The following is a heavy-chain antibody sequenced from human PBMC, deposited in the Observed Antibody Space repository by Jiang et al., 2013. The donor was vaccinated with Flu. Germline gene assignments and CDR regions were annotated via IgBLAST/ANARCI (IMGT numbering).Heavy chain of an antibody. CDR3: ARPLGDGYNGDAFDI. V-gene: IGHV4-39*01. D-gene: IGHD5-24*01. J-gene: IGHJ3*02. Sequence: RVTISVDTSKNQFSLKLSSVTAADTAVYYCARPLGDGYNGDAFDIWGQGTMVTVSS.